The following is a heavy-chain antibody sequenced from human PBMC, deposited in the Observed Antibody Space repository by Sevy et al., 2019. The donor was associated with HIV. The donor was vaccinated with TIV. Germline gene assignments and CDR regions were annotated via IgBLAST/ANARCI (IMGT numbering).Heavy chain of an antibody. D-gene: IGHD1-26*01. Sequence: GESLKISCKASGYTFTGYYMHWVRQAPGQGLEWMGWINPNSGGTNYAQKFQGRVTMTRDTSISTAYVELSRLRSDDTAVYYCARDMGSSGSYYGYFVYWGQGTLVTVSS. V-gene: IGHV1-2*02. CDR2: INPNSGGT. J-gene: IGHJ4*02. CDR1: GYTFTGYY. CDR3: ARDMGSSGSYYGYFVY.